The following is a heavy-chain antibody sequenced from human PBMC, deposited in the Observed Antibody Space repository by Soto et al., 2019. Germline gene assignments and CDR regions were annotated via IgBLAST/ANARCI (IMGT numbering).Heavy chain of an antibody. V-gene: IGHV3-13*05. CDR1: GFSFNTYD. D-gene: IGHD2-15*01. CDR2: IGAAGDP. J-gene: IGHJ4*02. Sequence: PWGSLRLCCAASGFSFNTYDMHLFRQPTGKCLEWVSAIGAAGDPYYPGSGKGRFTISRENAKNSLYLQMNSLRAGDTAVYYCVKSSTDSLTSFDYWGQGTLVTVSS. CDR3: VKSSTDSLTSFDY.